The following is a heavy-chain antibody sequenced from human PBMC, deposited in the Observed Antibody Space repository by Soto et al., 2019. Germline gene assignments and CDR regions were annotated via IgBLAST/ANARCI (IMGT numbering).Heavy chain of an antibody. V-gene: IGHV3-30*19. Sequence: ESGGGVVRPGTSLRVSCVGSGFTFRSYVIHWVRQAPGKGLEWVALTSYDGSDKYYDDSVRGRFTISRDNSRNTVDLQMDSLRLEDTALYYCARWGTTGGLDVWGQGTLVSVSS. CDR2: TSYDGSDK. CDR3: ARWGTTGGLDV. CDR1: GFTFRSYV. J-gene: IGHJ1*01. D-gene: IGHD3-16*01.